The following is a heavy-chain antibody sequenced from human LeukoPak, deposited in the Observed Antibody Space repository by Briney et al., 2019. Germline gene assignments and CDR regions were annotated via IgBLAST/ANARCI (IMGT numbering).Heavy chain of an antibody. CDR2: IWYDGSNK. CDR3: AGGPGFLIDC. V-gene: IGHV3-33*01. D-gene: IGHD3-3*01. J-gene: IGHJ4*02. CDR1: GFTFSSYG. Sequence: GGSLRLSCAASGFTFSSYGMHWVRQAPGKGLEWVAVIWYDGSNKYYADSVKGRFTISRDNSKNTLYLQMNSLRVEDTAVYYCAGGPGFLIDCWGQGTLVTVSS.